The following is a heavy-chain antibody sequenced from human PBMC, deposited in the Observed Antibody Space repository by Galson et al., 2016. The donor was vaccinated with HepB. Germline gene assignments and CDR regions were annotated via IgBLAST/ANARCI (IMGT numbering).Heavy chain of an antibody. V-gene: IGHV7-4-1*01. CDR3: ARGLRAPTGIFDP. CDR1: GYTFSSYA. Sequence: SVKVSCKASGYTFSSYAINWVRQVPGQGLEWMGWINTNTGNPTYAQDFTGRFVFSLDTSVSTAYLQIGSLKAEDPAVYYCARGLRAPTGIFDPWGQGTQVTVSS. CDR2: INTNTGNP. J-gene: IGHJ5*02. D-gene: IGHD1-1*01.